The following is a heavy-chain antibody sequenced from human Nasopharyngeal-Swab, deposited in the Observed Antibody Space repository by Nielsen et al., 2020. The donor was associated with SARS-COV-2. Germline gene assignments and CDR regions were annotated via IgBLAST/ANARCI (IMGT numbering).Heavy chain of an antibody. CDR2: ISSSSSTI. Sequence: GESLKISCAASGFTFSSYSMNWVRQAPGKGLEWVSYISSSSSTIYYADSVNGRFTISRANAKKSLYLQMNSLRDEDTAVYYCARGSSSIWFGELLSPLDYWGQGTLVTVSS. D-gene: IGHD3-10*01. CDR3: ARGSSSIWFGELLSPLDY. V-gene: IGHV3-48*02. J-gene: IGHJ4*02. CDR1: GFTFSSYS.